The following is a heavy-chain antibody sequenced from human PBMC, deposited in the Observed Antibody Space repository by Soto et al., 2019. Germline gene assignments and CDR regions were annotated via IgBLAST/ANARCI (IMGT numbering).Heavy chain of an antibody. D-gene: IGHD2-21*02. CDR3: ARVCTGGDCYSVVDY. CDR2: IYYSGST. J-gene: IGHJ4*02. CDR1: GGSINNGDYY. V-gene: IGHV4-30-4*01. Sequence: QVRLQESGPGLVKPSQTLSLTCTVSGGSINNGDYYWSWIRQPPGKGLEWIGYIYYSGSTYYNPSLKSRVTISVDTSKNQFALRLRSVTAADTAVYYCARVCTGGDCYSVVDYWGQGTLVTVSS.